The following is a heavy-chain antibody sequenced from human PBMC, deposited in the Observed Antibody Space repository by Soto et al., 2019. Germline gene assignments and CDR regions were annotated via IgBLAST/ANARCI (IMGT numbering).Heavy chain of an antibody. V-gene: IGHV1-18*01. CDR2: ISAYNGDT. Sequence: ASVKVSCKASGYTFTSYGIIWVRQAPGQGLEWMGWISAYNGDTNYAQNLQGRLTMTTDTSTSTVYMELRSLRSDDTAVYYCARVMVRGVIRVPAPLLGEFNWFDPWGQGTLVTVSS. CDR3: ARVMVRGVIRVPAPLLGEFNWFDP. CDR1: GYTFTSYG. D-gene: IGHD3-10*01. J-gene: IGHJ5*02.